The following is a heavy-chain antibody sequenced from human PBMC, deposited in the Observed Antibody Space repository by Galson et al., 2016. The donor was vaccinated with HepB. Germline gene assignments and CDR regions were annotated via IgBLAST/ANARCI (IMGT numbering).Heavy chain of an antibody. D-gene: IGHD3-22*01. CDR3: ARGDYDTRGYTMTFDY. CDR2: IHYSGST. V-gene: IGHV4-59*01. Sequence: ETLSLTCTVSGDSISSDYWSCIRQPPGKGLEWSGYIHYSGSTNYNPSLESRVTISVDTSKNQFSLKLNSVTAADTAVYYCARGDYDTRGYTMTFDYWGQGTLVTVFS. J-gene: IGHJ4*02. CDR1: GDSISSDY.